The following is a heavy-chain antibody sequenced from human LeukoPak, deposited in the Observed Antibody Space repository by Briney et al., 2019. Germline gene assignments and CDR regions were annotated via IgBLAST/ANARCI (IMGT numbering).Heavy chain of an antibody. J-gene: IGHJ3*02. V-gene: IGHV4-34*01. CDR3: ASTGYDSSGYPEAAFDI. CDR1: GGSFSGYY. Sequence: SETLSLTCAVYGGSFSGYYWSWIRQPPGKGLEWIGEINHSGSTNYNPSLKSRVTISVDTSKNQFSLKLSSVTAADTAVYYCASTGYDSSGYPEAAFDIWGQGTMGTVSS. D-gene: IGHD3-22*01. CDR2: INHSGST.